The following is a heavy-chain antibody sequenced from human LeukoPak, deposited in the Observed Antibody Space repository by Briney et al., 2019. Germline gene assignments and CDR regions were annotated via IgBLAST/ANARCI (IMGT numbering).Heavy chain of an antibody. CDR2: ISSSSSSR. Sequence: PGGSLRLSCAASGFTFSSHSMNWVRQAPGKGLEWVSYISSSSSSRYYADSVKGRFTISRDDARNSLYLQMNSLGAEDTAVYYCAKEGSYYSYYFDYWGQGTLVTVSS. CDR1: GFTFSSHS. V-gene: IGHV3-48*01. J-gene: IGHJ4*02. CDR3: AKEGSYYSYYFDY. D-gene: IGHD3-10*01.